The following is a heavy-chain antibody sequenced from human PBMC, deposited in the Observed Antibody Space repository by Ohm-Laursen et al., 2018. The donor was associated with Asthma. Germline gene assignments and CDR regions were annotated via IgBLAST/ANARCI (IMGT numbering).Heavy chain of an antibody. Sequence: TLSLTCTVSGGSISSGGYYWSWIRQHPGKGLEWIGYIYYSGSTYYNPSLKSRVTISVDTSKNQFSLKLSSVTAADTAVYYCAREPHYYDSSGCSDHAFDIWGQGTMVTVSS. CDR1: GGSISSGGYY. V-gene: IGHV4-31*03. J-gene: IGHJ3*02. CDR3: AREPHYYDSSGCSDHAFDI. CDR2: IYYSGST. D-gene: IGHD3-22*01.